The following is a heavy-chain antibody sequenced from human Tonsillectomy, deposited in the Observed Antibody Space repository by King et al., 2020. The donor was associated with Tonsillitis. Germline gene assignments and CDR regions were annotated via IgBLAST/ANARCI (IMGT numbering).Heavy chain of an antibody. V-gene: IGHV4-59*08. D-gene: IGHD6-19*01. CDR1: GGSIISYF. CDR3: ARHERNSGGWYDY. J-gene: IGHJ4*02. CDR2: IYYSRST. Sequence: VQLQESGPGLVKPSETLSLTCAVSGGSIISYFWSWFRRPPGKGLEWIVYIYYSRSTDYNPSLKSRVTISVDTSKNQFSLNLNSVTAADTAVYYCARHERNSGGWYDYWGQGTLVTVSS.